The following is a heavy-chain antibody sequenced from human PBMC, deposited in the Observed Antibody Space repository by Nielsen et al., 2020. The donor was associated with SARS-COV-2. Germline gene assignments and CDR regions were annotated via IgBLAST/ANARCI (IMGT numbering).Heavy chain of an antibody. Sequence: GESLKISCAASGFTFSDYAMAWVRQAPGKGLEWVSVIKTNGGITYYADSVKGRFTISRDNSKNTLYLQMNSLRAEDTAVFYCAKVNGSSYWYYGMDVWGQGTTVTVSS. CDR2: IKTNGGIT. J-gene: IGHJ6*02. V-gene: IGHV3-23*01. CDR1: GFTFSDYA. CDR3: AKVNGSSYWYYGMDV. D-gene: IGHD6-13*01.